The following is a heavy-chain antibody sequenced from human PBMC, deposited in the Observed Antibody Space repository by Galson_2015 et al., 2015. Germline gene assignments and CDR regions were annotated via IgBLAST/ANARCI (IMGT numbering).Heavy chain of an antibody. V-gene: IGHV1-46*01. D-gene: IGHD6-13*01. Sequence: QSGAEVKKPGESLRISCKGSGYTFTSYYMHWVRQAPGQGLEWMGIINPSGGSTSYAQKFQGRVTMTRDTSTSTVYMELSSLRSEDTAVYYCARGPHMSSSWYSGWFDPWGQGTLVTVSS. CDR2: INPSGGST. CDR3: ARGPHMSSSWYSGWFDP. CDR1: GYTFTSYY. J-gene: IGHJ5*02.